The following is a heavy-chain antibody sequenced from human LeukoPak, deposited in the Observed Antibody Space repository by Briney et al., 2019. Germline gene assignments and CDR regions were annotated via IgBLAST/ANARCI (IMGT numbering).Heavy chain of an antibody. CDR1: GFTFSSYS. V-gene: IGHV3-21*01. CDR3: AELGITMIGGV. J-gene: IGHJ6*04. Sequence: PGGSLRLSCAASGFTFSSYSMNWVRQAPGKGLEWVSSISGSSSYIYYADSVKGRFTISRHNAKSSLYLQMNSLRAEDTAVYYCAELGITMIGGVWGKGTTVTISS. D-gene: IGHD3-10*02. CDR2: ISGSSSYI.